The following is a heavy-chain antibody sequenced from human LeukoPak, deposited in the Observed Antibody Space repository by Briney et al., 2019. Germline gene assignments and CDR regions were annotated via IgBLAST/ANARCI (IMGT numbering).Heavy chain of an antibody. V-gene: IGHV4-34*01. CDR1: GGSFSGYY. CDR2: INHSGST. J-gene: IGHJ2*01. D-gene: IGHD6-6*01. Sequence: PSETLSLTCAVYGGSFSGYYWSWIRQPPGKGLEWIGEINHSGSTNYNPSLKSRVTISVDTSKNQFSLKLSSVTAADTAVYYCARRSREYTYWYFDLWGRGTLVTVSS. CDR3: ARRSREYTYWYFDL.